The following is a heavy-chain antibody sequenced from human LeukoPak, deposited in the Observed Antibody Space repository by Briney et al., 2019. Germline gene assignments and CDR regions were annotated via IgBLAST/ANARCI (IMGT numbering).Heavy chain of an antibody. CDR1: GGTFSSYA. Sequence: SVKVSCKASGGTFSSYAISWVRQAPGQGLEWMGRIIPIFGIANYAQKFQGRVTITADKSTSTAYMELSSLRSEDTAVYYCARDHITAMVHYGMDVWGQGTTVTVSS. D-gene: IGHD5-18*01. CDR3: ARDHITAMVHYGMDV. V-gene: IGHV1-69*04. J-gene: IGHJ6*02. CDR2: IIPIFGIA.